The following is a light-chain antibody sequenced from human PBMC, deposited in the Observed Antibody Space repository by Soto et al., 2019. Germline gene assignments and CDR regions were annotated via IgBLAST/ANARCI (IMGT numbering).Light chain of an antibody. CDR2: DAS. V-gene: IGKV3-11*01. CDR1: QSVSSY. J-gene: IGKJ4*01. CDR3: QQRSNWQGAT. Sequence: EIVLTQSPGTLSLSPGETATLSCRASQSVSSYLAWYQQKPGQAPRLLIYDASNRATGIPARFSGRGSGTDFTLTISSLEPEDFAVYYCQQRSNWQGATFGGGTKVEIK.